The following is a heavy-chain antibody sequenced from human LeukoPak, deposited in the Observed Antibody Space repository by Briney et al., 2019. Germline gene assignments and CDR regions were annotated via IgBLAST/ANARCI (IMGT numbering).Heavy chain of an antibody. CDR2: TSSNGGST. CDR1: GFTFSSYA. V-gene: IGHV3-64D*06. J-gene: IGHJ5*02. CDR3: VKKAPDYGDYYWSDP. Sequence: PGGSLRLSCSASGFTFSSYAMHWVRQAPGKGLEYVSATSSNGGSTYYADSVKGRFTISRDNSKNTLYLQMSSLRAEDTAVYYCVKKAPDYGDYYWSDPWGKGTRFTASS. D-gene: IGHD4-17*01.